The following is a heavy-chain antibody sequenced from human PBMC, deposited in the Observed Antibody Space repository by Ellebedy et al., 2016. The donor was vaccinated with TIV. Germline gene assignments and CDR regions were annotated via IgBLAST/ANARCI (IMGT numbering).Heavy chain of an antibody. CDR2: ISNSGSTI. CDR3: ARDARFIDQQHNWFDP. V-gene: IGHV3-11*01. D-gene: IGHD2-2*01. CDR1: GFTFSDYY. Sequence: GESLKIFCAASGFTFSDYYMIWIRQAPGKGLEWVSYISNSGSTIYYADSVKGRFTISRDNAKNYLSLLMNSLRAEDTAVYYCARDARFIDQQHNWFDPWGQGTLVTVSS. J-gene: IGHJ5*02.